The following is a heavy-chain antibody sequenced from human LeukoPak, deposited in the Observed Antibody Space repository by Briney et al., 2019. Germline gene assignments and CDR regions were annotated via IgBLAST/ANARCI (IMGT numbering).Heavy chain of an antibody. CDR2: ISGSGGGT. D-gene: IGHD3-10*01. CDR3: AKDLGSGYYYYGMDV. CDR1: GFTFSSYA. J-gene: IGHJ6*02. V-gene: IGHV3-23*01. Sequence: GGSLRLSCAASGFTFSSYAMHWVRQAPGKGLEWVSAISGSGGGTYYADSVKGRFTISRDNSKNTLYLQMNSLRAEDTAVYYCAKDLGSGYYYYGMDVWGQGTTVTVSS.